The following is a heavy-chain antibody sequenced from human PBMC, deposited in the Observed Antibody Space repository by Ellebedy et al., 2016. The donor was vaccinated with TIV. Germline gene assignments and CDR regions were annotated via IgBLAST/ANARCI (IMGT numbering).Heavy chain of an antibody. Sequence: GESLKISCAASGFTFSSYSMNWVRQAPGKGLEWVSSISSSSSYIYYADSVKGRFTISRDNAKNSLYLQMNSLRAEDTAVYYCARKRLEQQLVRGWFDPWGQGTLVTVSS. J-gene: IGHJ5*02. V-gene: IGHV3-21*01. CDR3: ARKRLEQQLVRGWFDP. CDR1: GFTFSSYS. D-gene: IGHD6-13*01. CDR2: ISSSSSYI.